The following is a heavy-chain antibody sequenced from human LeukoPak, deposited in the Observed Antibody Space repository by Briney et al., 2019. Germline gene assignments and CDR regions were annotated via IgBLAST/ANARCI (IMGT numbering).Heavy chain of an antibody. D-gene: IGHD6-19*01. Sequence: GASVKVSCKASGYTITGYYMHWVRQAPGQGLEWMGRLNPNSGGTNYAQKFQGRVAMTRDTSISTAYMELSRLTSADTAVYYCARGPGIVVTGTDFFDYWGRGTLVTVSS. CDR3: ARGPGIVVTGTDFFDY. V-gene: IGHV1-2*06. J-gene: IGHJ4*02. CDR2: LNPNSGGT. CDR1: GYTITGYY.